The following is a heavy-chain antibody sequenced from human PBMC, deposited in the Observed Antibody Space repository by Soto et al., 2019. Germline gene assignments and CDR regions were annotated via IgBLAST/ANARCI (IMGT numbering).Heavy chain of an antibody. CDR1: GYSFTSYW. D-gene: IGHD1-1*01. CDR3: ATHTTINYYYGMDV. Sequence: GESLKISCKVSGYSFTSYWISWVRQMPGKGLEWMGRIDPSDSYTNYSPSFQGHVTISADKSISTAYLQWSSLKASDTAMYYCATHTTINYYYGMDVWGQGTTVTVSS. CDR2: IDPSDSYT. V-gene: IGHV5-10-1*01. J-gene: IGHJ6*02.